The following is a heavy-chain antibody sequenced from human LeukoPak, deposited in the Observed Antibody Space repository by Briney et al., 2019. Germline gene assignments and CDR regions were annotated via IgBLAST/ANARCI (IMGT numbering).Heavy chain of an antibody. CDR1: GGTFSSYA. D-gene: IGHD5-18*01. Sequence: ASVKVSCKASGGTFSSYAISWVRQAPGQGLEWMGGIIPIFGTANYAQKFQGRVTITADESTSTAYMELSSLRSEDTAVYYCAGRYSYGYQNYYGMDVWGQGTTVTVSS. V-gene: IGHV1-69*13. J-gene: IGHJ6*02. CDR2: IIPIFGTA. CDR3: AGRYSYGYQNYYGMDV.